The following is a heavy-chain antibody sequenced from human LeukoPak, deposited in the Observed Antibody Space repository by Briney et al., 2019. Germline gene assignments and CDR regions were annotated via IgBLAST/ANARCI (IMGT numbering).Heavy chain of an antibody. J-gene: IGHJ4*02. CDR2: ISAYNDNA. V-gene: IGHV1-18*01. D-gene: IGHD5-24*01. CDR3: AREASAEMATIS. CDR1: GYSFTNYG. Sequence: ASVKVSCKASGYSFTNYGISWVRQAPGQGLEWMGWISAYNDNAHYAQGLEGRVTMTSETSTRTAYMELRSLRSDDTAVYYCAREASAEMATISWGQGTLVTVSS.